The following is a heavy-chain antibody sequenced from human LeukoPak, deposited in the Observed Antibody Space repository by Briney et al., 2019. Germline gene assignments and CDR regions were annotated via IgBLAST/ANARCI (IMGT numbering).Heavy chain of an antibody. V-gene: IGHV1-18*01. CDR2: INTHNGNT. CDR3: ARDHYGGTPGY. Sequence: ASVKVSCKASGYSFSRYGISWVRQVPGQGLEWMAWINTHNGNTNYAQKLQGRVTMTTDTSTSTAYMELRSLTSDDTAVYYCARDHYGGTPGYWGQGTLVTVSS. J-gene: IGHJ4*02. D-gene: IGHD1-26*01. CDR1: GYSFSRYG.